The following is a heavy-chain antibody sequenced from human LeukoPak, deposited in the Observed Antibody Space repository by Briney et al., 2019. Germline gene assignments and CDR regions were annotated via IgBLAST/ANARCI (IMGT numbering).Heavy chain of an antibody. CDR3: AKYLRYSYDY. D-gene: IGHD5-18*01. Sequence: QSGGSLKLSCAASGFTFSSYAMSWVRQAPGKGLEWVSTISVSGGSTKNADSVKGRFTISRDNSKNTLYLQMNSLRAEDTAVYYCAKYLRYSYDYWGQGTLVTVSS. V-gene: IGHV3-23*01. J-gene: IGHJ4*02. CDR1: GFTFSSYA. CDR2: ISVSGGST.